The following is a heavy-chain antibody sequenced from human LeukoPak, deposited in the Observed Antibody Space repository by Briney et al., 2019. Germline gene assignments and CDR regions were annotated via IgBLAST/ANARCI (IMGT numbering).Heavy chain of an antibody. D-gene: IGHD3-10*01. CDR3: AREESSGWFNCDY. CDR1: GYTFTNYY. Sequence: ASVKVSCKASGYTFTNYYTHGVRQAPGQGLEWMGRINPKSGTTNYAQTFQGRASMPRDRPIRAANMVLTRLSPDATPVYYVAREESSGWFNCDYWGQGTLVTVSS. V-gene: IGHV1-2*02. J-gene: IGHJ4*02. CDR2: INPKSGTT.